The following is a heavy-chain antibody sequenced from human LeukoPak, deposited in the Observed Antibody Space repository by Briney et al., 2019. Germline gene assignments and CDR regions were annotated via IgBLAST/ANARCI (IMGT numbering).Heavy chain of an antibody. CDR1: GGSISSYY. Sequence: PSETLSLTCTVSGGSISSYYWSWIRQPPGKGLEWIGYIYYSGSTNYNPSLKSRVTISVDTSKNQFSLKLSSVTAADTAVYYCARGTLAAAGSFDYWAQGTLVTVSS. V-gene: IGHV4-59*01. CDR3: ARGTLAAAGSFDY. J-gene: IGHJ4*02. CDR2: IYYSGST. D-gene: IGHD6-13*01.